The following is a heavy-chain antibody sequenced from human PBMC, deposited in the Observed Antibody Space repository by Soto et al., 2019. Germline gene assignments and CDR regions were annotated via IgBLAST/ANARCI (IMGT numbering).Heavy chain of an antibody. CDR1: GFTFSSEA. CDR2: ISGSGGRK. D-gene: IGHD1-1*01. CDR3: ENSLNINSKNGFDP. Sequence: EVQLLESGGGLVQPGGSLRLSCAASGFTFSSEAMTWVRQAPGKGLEWVSIISGSGGRKYYVDSVKGRFTISRDNSKNTLYMGMNGLRAEDKAVYYCENSLNINSKNGFDPWGQGALVTVSS. J-gene: IGHJ5*02. V-gene: IGHV3-23*01.